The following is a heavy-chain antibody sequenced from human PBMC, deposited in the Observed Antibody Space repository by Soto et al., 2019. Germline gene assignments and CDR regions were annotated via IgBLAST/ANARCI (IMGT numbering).Heavy chain of an antibody. D-gene: IGHD6-19*01. J-gene: IGHJ4*02. CDR2: SSPRGDTI. Sequence: GGALRLSCVASGFSLANYPMNWVRQTPGKGLEWISYSSPRGDTIYYADSVEGRFTISRDNARNSLSLHMSSLRDEDSALYYCAKGPHTNVGWPYYFESWGQGVPVTVS. CDR1: GFSLANYP. V-gene: IGHV3-48*02. CDR3: AKGPHTNVGWPYYFES.